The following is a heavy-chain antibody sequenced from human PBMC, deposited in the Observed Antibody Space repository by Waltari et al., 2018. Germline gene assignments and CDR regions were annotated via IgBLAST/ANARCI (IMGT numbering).Heavy chain of an antibody. J-gene: IGHJ4*02. CDR3: ARGSMTTPSYLDY. Sequence: QVQLQESGPGLVKPSQTLSLTCTVSGGSISSGSYYWSWIRQPAGKGLEWIGRIYTSGRTNYNPSLKSRVTISVDTSKNQFSLKLSSVTAADTAVYYCARGSMTTPSYLDYWGQGTLVTVSS. V-gene: IGHV4-61*02. D-gene: IGHD4-4*01. CDR2: IYTSGRT. CDR1: GGSISSGSYY.